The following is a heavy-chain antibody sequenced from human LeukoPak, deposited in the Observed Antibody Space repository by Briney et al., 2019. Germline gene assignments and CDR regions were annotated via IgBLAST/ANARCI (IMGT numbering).Heavy chain of an antibody. V-gene: IGHV4-34*01. CDR3: ARNSGDTDFDY. Sequence: SETLSLTCAVYGGSFSGYYWSWIRQPPGKGLEWIGEINHSGSTNYNPSLKSRVTISVDKSKNQFSLKLSSVTAADTAVYYCARNSGDTDFDYWGQGTLVTISS. CDR1: GGSFSGYY. D-gene: IGHD1-26*01. CDR2: INHSGST. J-gene: IGHJ4*02.